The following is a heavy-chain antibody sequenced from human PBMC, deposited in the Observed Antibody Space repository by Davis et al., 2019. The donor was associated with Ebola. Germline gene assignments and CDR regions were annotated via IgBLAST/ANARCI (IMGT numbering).Heavy chain of an antibody. J-gene: IGHJ4*02. CDR1: GYTFTSYD. V-gene: IGHV1-8*01. CDR3: ARAPAWSGINYYCFDC. CDR2: MNPNSGNT. Sequence: ASVKVSCKASGYTFTSYDFNWVRQATGQGLEWMGWMNPNSGNTGYAQKFQGRVTMTRNTSISTAYMELSSLRSEDTAVYYCARAPAWSGINYYCFDCWGQGTLVTVSS. D-gene: IGHD5-24*01.